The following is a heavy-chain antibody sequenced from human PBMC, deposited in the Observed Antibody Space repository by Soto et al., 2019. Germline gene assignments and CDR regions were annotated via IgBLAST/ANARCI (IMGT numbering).Heavy chain of an antibody. CDR2: IYYSGST. J-gene: IGHJ6*03. D-gene: IGHD2-2*01. CDR1: GGSISSYY. CDR3: ARRRYQLLQRGYYYYMDV. Sequence: SETLSLTCTVSGGSISSYYWSWIRQPPGKGLEWIGYIYYSGSTNYNPSLKSRVTISVDTSKNQFSLKLSSVTAADTAVYYCARRRYQLLQRGYYYYMDVWGKGTTVTVSS. V-gene: IGHV4-59*08.